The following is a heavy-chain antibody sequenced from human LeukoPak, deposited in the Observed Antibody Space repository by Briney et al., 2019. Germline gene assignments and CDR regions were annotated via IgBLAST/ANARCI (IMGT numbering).Heavy chain of an antibody. CDR1: GGSFSGYY. CDR3: ARVPLFYDYVWGSYRYNWFDP. V-gene: IGHV4-34*01. Sequence: SETLSLTCAVYGGSFSGYYWSCIRQPPGKGLEWIGEINHSGSTNYNPSLKSRVTISVDTSKNQFSLKLSSVTAADTAVYYCARVPLFYDYVWGSYRYNWFDPWGQGTLVTVSS. CDR2: INHSGST. D-gene: IGHD3-16*02. J-gene: IGHJ5*02.